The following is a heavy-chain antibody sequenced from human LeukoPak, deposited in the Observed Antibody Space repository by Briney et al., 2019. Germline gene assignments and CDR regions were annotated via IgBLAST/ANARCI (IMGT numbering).Heavy chain of an antibody. CDR1: GFSFSSFG. CDR3: PKDLTGKYYTAY. V-gene: IGHV3-30*02. D-gene: IGHD2/OR15-2a*01. J-gene: IGHJ4*02. Sequence: GGSLRLSCAASGFSFSSFGMHWVRQAPGEGLEWVAYIGYSGTNTHYADSVKGRFTISRDNSKNTVHLQMNSLRAAETALNSGPKDLTGKYYTAYWGREPWSPSPQ. CDR2: IGYSGTNT.